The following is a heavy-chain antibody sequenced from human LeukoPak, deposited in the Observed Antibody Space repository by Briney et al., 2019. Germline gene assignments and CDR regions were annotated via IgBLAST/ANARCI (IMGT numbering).Heavy chain of an antibody. V-gene: IGHV4-39*01. Sequence: SGTLSLTCTVSGGSIRSGDYYWGWIRQPPGKGLEWIGRIYFSGSTYYNPSLKSRVTISVDTSKNQFSLKLSSVTAADTAVYFCARRGISQGYYMDVWGKGTTVTISS. D-gene: IGHD6-13*01. CDR2: IYFSGST. J-gene: IGHJ6*03. CDR1: GGSIRSGDYY. CDR3: ARRGISQGYYMDV.